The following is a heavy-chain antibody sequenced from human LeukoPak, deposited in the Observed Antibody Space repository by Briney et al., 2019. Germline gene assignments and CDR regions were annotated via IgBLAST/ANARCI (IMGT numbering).Heavy chain of an antibody. J-gene: IGHJ4*02. D-gene: IGHD3-16*01. CDR2: IHTSGGT. CDR1: GGSISGVY. V-gene: IGHV4-4*09. CDR3: TRRRGGWGEGEFDF. Sequence: SETLSLTCTVSGGSISGVYWNWIRQPPRKGLEWVGYIHTSGGTSFNPSLKSRLSFSIDTSKNQVSLRLSSVTATDTAVYYCTRRRGGWGEGEFDFWGQGIPVTVST.